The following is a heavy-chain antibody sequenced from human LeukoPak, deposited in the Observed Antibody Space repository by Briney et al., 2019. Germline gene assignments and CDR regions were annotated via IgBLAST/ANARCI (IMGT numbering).Heavy chain of an antibody. CDR1: GGSISSYY. V-gene: IGHV4-59*01. Sequence: SETLSLTCTVSGGSISSYYWSWIRQPPEKGLEWIGYIYYSGSTNYNPSLKSRVTISVDTSKNQFSLKLSSVTAADTAVYYCARVKNYCSSTSCYAYFDYWGQGTLVTVSS. D-gene: IGHD2-2*01. CDR2: IYYSGST. CDR3: ARVKNYCSSTSCYAYFDY. J-gene: IGHJ4*02.